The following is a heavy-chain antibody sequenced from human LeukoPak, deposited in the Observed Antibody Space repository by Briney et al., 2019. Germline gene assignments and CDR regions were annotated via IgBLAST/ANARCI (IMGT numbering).Heavy chain of an antibody. CDR1: GFTFSTYS. D-gene: IGHD3-16*01. CDR3: AKAGGGNAFDI. V-gene: IGHV3-48*01. J-gene: IGHJ3*02. Sequence: GGSLRLSCAASGFTFSTYSMNWVRQALGKGLEWVSYISSSSSTIYYADSVKGRFTISRDNSKNTLYLQMNSLRAEDTAVYYCAKAGGGNAFDIWGQGTMVTVSS. CDR2: ISSSSSTI.